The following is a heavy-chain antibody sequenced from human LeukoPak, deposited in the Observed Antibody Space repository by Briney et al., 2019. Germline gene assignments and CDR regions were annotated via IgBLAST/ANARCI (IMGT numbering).Heavy chain of an antibody. V-gene: IGHV3-23*01. CDR1: GFTFSSYA. CDR2: ISGSGGST. D-gene: IGHD2-21*02. J-gene: IGHJ4*02. CDR3: AKDHVVVTAMPDY. Sequence: QTGGSLRLSCAASGFTFSSYAMSWVRQAPGKGLEWVSAISGSGGSTYYADSVKGRFTISRDNSKNTLYLQMNSLRAEDTAVYYCAKDHVVVTAMPDYWGQGTLVTVSS.